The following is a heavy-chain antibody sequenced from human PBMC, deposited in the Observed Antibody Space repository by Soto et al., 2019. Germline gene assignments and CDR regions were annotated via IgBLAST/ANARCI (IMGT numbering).Heavy chain of an antibody. D-gene: IGHD5-18*01. CDR2: ISSSSYI. Sequence: EVQLVESGGGLVKPGGSLRLSCAASGFTFSSYSMNWVRQAPGKGLEWVSSISSSSYIYYADSVKGRFTISRDNAKNSLYLQMNSLRAEDTAVYYCARDPEDSYGLPNYWGQGTLVTVSS. CDR1: GFTFSSYS. V-gene: IGHV3-21*01. J-gene: IGHJ4*02. CDR3: ARDPEDSYGLPNY.